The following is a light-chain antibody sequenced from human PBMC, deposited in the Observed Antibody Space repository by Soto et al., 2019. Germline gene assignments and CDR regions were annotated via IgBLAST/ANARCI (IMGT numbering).Light chain of an antibody. CDR2: GAS. J-gene: IGKJ5*01. CDR1: QNINSDY. V-gene: IGKV3-20*01. Sequence: EIVLTQSPGTLSLSPGVRATLSCRASQNINSDYFAWYQQKPGQAPRLLIFGASTRATGIPDRFSGSGSGTDFTLTISRLEPEDFAVYYCQQYGSSPITFGQGTRLEIK. CDR3: QQYGSSPIT.